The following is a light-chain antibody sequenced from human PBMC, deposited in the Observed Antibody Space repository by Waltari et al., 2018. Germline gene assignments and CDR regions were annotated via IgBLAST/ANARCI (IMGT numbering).Light chain of an antibody. CDR3: MQATHWPVT. Sequence: DVGLTQSPLSLPVTLGQSASISCRSSQSLVYTDGISYLNWFHQRPGQAPRRLIYKVSNRDSVVPDRFSGSGSGTDFTLMISSVEADDVGVYFCMQATHWPVTFGQGTRLEIK. V-gene: IGKV2-30*01. CDR1: QSLVYTDGISY. CDR2: KVS. J-gene: IGKJ5*01.